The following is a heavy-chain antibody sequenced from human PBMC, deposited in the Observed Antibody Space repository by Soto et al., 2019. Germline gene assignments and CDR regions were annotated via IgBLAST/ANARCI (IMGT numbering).Heavy chain of an antibody. Sequence: SETLSLTCTVSGGSISSSSYYWGWIRQPPGKGLEWIGSIYYSGSTYYNPSLKSRVTISVDTSKNQFSLKLSSVTAADTAVHYCARLVGGGPRFDLYYYYGMDVWGQGTTVTVSS. J-gene: IGHJ6*02. V-gene: IGHV4-39*01. CDR1: GGSISSSSYY. D-gene: IGHD3-9*01. CDR2: IYYSGST. CDR3: ARLVGGGPRFDLYYYYGMDV.